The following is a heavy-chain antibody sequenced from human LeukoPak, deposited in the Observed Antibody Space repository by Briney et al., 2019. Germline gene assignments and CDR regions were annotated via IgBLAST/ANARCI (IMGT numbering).Heavy chain of an antibody. Sequence: TGGSLRLSCAASGFTFTTHWMSWVRQAPGKGLEWVSVISGSGGSTFYADSVKGRFTISRDNSKNTLYLQMNSLRAEDTAVYYCAKEGDDYGDPPLWGYWGQGTLVTVSS. CDR2: ISGSGGST. J-gene: IGHJ4*02. D-gene: IGHD4-17*01. CDR1: GFTFTTHW. V-gene: IGHV3-23*01. CDR3: AKEGDDYGDPPLWGY.